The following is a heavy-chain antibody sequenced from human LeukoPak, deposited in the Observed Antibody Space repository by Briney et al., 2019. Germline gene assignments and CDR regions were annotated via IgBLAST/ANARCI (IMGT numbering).Heavy chain of an antibody. CDR3: ARASYEYYYDSSGSRDDAFDI. V-gene: IGHV4-61*01. CDR1: GGSISSGSYY. J-gene: IGHJ3*02. Sequence: SETLSLTCTVSGGSISSGSYYWSWIRQPPGKGLEWIGYIYYSGSTNYNPSLKSRVTISVDTSKNQFSLKLSSVTAADTAVYYCARASYEYYYDSSGSRDDAFDIWGQGTMVTVSS. D-gene: IGHD3-22*01. CDR2: IYYSGST.